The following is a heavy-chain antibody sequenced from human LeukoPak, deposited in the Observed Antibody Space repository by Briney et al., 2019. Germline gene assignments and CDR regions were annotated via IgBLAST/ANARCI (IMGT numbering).Heavy chain of an antibody. CDR2: INSDGSST. CDR1: GFTFSSYW. CDR3: ATGQGHGMDV. J-gene: IGHJ6*02. V-gene: IGHV3-74*01. D-gene: IGHD1-14*01. Sequence: GGSLRLSCAASGFTFSSYWMHWVRQAPGEGLGWVSRINSDGSSTSYADSVKGRFTISRDNAKNTLYLQMNSLRAEDTAVYYCATGQGHGMDVWGQGTTVTVSS.